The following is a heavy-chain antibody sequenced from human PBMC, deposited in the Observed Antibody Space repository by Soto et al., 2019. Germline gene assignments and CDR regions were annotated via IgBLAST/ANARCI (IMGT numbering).Heavy chain of an antibody. CDR2: IIIISSTI. CDR1: GFTFSSYS. D-gene: IGHD3-9*01. CDR3: ARTLRYFDWLPSADYYYYMDV. Sequence: GGSLRLSCAASGFTFSSYSMNWVRQAPGKGLEWVSYIIIISSTIYYADSVKGRFTISRDNAKNSLYLQMNSLRAEDTAVYYCARTLRYFDWLPSADYYYYMDVWGKGTTVTVSS. V-gene: IGHV3-48*01. J-gene: IGHJ6*03.